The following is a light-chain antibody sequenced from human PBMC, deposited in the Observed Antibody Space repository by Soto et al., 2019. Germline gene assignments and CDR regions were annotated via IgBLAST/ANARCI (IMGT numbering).Light chain of an antibody. CDR2: GAS. Sequence: DIQMTQSPSSLSASVGDRVTISCRASQGISCFVAWNQQKPGKVPRLLISGASTLQSGVPSRFSGSGSGTDFTLTITSLQPEDVATYYCQKYSSVITFGQGTRLEIK. J-gene: IGKJ5*01. V-gene: IGKV1-27*01. CDR3: QKYSSVIT. CDR1: QGISCF.